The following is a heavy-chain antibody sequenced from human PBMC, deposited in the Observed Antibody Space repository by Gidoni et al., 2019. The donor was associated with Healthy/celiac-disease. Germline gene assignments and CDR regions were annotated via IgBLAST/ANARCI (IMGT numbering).Heavy chain of an antibody. D-gene: IGHD5-18*01. V-gene: IGHV3-9*01. J-gene: IGHJ6*02. CDR3: AKDLGGEVDTAMVSYYYYYGMDV. Sequence: EVQLVESGGGLVQPGRSLRLSCAASGFTFDDYAMPWVRQAPGKGLEWVSGISWNSGSIGYADSVKGRFTISRDNAKNSLYLQMNSLRAEDTALYYCAKDLGGEVDTAMVSYYYYYGMDVWGQGTTVTVSS. CDR2: ISWNSGSI. CDR1: GFTFDDYA.